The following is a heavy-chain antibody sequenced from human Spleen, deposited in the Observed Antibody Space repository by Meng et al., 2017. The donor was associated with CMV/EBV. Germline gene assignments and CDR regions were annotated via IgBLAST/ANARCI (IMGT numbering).Heavy chain of an antibody. CDR3: ARDRGVERITIFGVVIEGDYYYGMDV. CDR2: ISSSSSYI. Sequence: GESLKISCAASGFTFSSYSMNWVRQAPGKGLEWVSSISSSSSYIYYADSVKGRFTISRDNAKNSLYLQMNSLRAEDTAVYYCARDRGVERITIFGVVIEGDYYYGMDVWGQGTTVTVSS. CDR1: GFTFSSYS. V-gene: IGHV3-21*01. J-gene: IGHJ6*02. D-gene: IGHD3-3*01.